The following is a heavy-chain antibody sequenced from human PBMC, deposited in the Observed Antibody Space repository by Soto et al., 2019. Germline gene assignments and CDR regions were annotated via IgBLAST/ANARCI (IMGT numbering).Heavy chain of an antibody. V-gene: IGHV3-30-3*01. CDR3: ATSMTTEGALRY. D-gene: IGHD4-17*01. J-gene: IGHJ4*02. CDR2: ISYDGSNK. Sequence: QVQLVESGGGVVQPGRSLRLSCAASGFTFSSYAMHWVRQAPGKGLEWVAVISYDGSNKYYADSVKGRFTISRDNSKNTLYLQMDSLRAEDTAVYYCATSMTTEGALRYWGQGTLVTVSS. CDR1: GFTFSSYA.